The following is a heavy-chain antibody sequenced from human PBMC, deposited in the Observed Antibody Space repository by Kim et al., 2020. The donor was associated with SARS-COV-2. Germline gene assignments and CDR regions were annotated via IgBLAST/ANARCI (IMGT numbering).Heavy chain of an antibody. CDR3: ARVVITPLYYYYYGMDV. J-gene: IGHJ6*02. CDR1: GGSFSGSY. CDR2: INHSGST. V-gene: IGHV4-34*01. D-gene: IGHD3-22*01. Sequence: SETLSLTCAVYGGSFSGSYWSWIRQPPGKGLEWIGEINHSGSTDYNPSLKSRVTISLDTSKNQFSLKLSSATAADTAVYYCARVVITPLYYYYYGMDVWGQGTTVTVSS.